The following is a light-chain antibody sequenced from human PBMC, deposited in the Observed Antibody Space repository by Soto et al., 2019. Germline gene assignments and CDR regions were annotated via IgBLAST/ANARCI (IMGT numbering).Light chain of an antibody. J-gene: IGKJ1*01. Sequence: DIVMTQSPLSLPVTPGESASISCRSSQSLLHSNGYDYLDWYLQKPGQSPQLLIYLGSNRASGVPDRFSGGGSGTDFTLRISRMEAEDVGVYYCMQALQTPPTFGQGTKVEVK. CDR1: QSLLHSNGYDY. V-gene: IGKV2-28*01. CDR2: LGS. CDR3: MQALQTPPT.